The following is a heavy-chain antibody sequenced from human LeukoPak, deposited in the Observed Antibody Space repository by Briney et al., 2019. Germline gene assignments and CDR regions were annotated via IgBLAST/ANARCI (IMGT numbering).Heavy chain of an antibody. CDR3: SAAVGTDFYDYGMDV. Sequence: GGSLRLSCAASGFTFSGSAMHWVRQASGKGLEWVGRIRSKANTYATAYAASVKGRFTISRDDSKNTAYLQLNCLKTEDTAVYYCSAAVGTDFYDYGMDVWGQGTTVTVSS. CDR1: GFTFSGSA. D-gene: IGHD6-13*01. J-gene: IGHJ6*02. V-gene: IGHV3-73*01. CDR2: IRSKANTYAT.